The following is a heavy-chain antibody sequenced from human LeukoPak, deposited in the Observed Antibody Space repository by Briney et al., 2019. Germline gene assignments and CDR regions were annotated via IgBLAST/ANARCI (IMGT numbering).Heavy chain of an antibody. J-gene: IGHJ4*02. CDR3: ARGGSEQLAPPLDS. CDR1: GYTFTTYY. D-gene: IGHD3-10*01. CDR2: INPSGGSA. V-gene: IGHV1-46*01. Sequence: ASVTVSCKASGYTFTTYYMHWVRQAPGQGLEWMAMINPSGGSANYAQKFQGRVTVTRDTSTSTAYMDLSSLRSGDTAFYYCARGGSEQLAPPLDSWGQGTLVTVSS.